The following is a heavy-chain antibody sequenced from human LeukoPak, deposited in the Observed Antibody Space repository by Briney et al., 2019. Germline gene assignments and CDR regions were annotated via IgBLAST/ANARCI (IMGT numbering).Heavy chain of an antibody. CDR1: GYTFTGYY. CDR2: IDPNSGGT. V-gene: IGHV1-2*02. D-gene: IGHD4-17*01. CDR3: ARQGYGDYFPPYY. Sequence: GASVKVSCKASGYTFTGYYMHWVRQAPGQGLEWMGWIDPNSGGTNYAQKFQGRVTMTRDTSISTAYMELSRLRSDDTAVYYCARQGYGDYFPPYYWGQGTLVTVSS. J-gene: IGHJ4*02.